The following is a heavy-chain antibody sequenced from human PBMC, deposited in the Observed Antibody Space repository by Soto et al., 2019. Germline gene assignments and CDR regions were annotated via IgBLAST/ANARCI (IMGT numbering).Heavy chain of an antibody. J-gene: IGHJ3*02. CDR2: ISYDGSNK. V-gene: IGHV3-30*03. CDR1: GFTFSSYG. Sequence: QVQLVESGGGVVQPGWSLRLSCAASGFTFSSYGMHWVRQAPGKGLEWVAVISYDGSNKYYADSVKGRFTISRDNSKNTLYLQMNSLRAEDTAVYYCASLPEVYAPDAFDIWGQGTMVTVSS. CDR3: ASLPEVYAPDAFDI. D-gene: IGHD2-8*01.